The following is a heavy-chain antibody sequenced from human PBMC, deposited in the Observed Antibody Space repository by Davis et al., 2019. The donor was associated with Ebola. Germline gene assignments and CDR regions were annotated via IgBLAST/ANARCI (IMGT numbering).Heavy chain of an antibody. CDR1: GYTFTGYY. J-gene: IGHJ6*03. D-gene: IGHD1/OR15-1a*01. Sequence: ASVKVSCKASGYTFTGYYMHWVRQATGQGLEWMGWMNPNSGNTGYAQKFQGRVTITRNTSISTAYMELSSLRSDDTAVYYCARGATGTIFYYYYMDVWGKGTTVTVSS. CDR2: MNPNSGNT. CDR3: ARGATGTIFYYYYMDV. V-gene: IGHV1-8*03.